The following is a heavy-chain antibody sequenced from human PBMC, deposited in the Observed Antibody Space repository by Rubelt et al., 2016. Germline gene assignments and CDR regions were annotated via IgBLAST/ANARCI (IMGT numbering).Heavy chain of an antibody. V-gene: IGHV3-23*01. Sequence: EAQLLESGGGLVQPGGSLRLSCAASGFTFSSYAMSWVRQAPGKGLEWVSAISGSGGSTYYADSVKGRFTISRDKSKNTLYLQMNSLRAEDTAVYYCAKGGDGYNPGYYYYYGMDVWGQGTTVTVSS. CDR1: GFTFSSYA. CDR3: AKGGDGYNPGYYYYYGMDV. J-gene: IGHJ6*02. D-gene: IGHD5-24*01. CDR2: ISGSGGST.